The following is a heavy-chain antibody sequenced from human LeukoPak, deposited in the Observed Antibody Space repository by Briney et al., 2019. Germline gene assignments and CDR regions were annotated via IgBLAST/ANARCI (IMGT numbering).Heavy chain of an antibody. J-gene: IGHJ6*02. CDR3: ARDMYYGSGTPMQYGMDV. D-gene: IGHD3-10*01. CDR2: ISSTGSTK. CDR1: GFTFSNAW. V-gene: IGHV3-11*01. Sequence: NPGGSLRLPCAASGFTFSNAWMSWIRQAPGKGLEWVSFISSTGSTKYYADSVKGRFTISRDNAKNSLYLQMNSLRAEDTAVYYCARDMYYGSGTPMQYGMDVWGQGTTVTVSS.